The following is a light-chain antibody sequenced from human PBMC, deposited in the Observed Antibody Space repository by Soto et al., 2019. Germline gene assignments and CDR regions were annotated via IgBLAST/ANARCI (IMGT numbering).Light chain of an antibody. J-gene: IGKJ1*01. CDR1: QSVSSSY. Sequence: EIVLTQSPGTLSLSPGERATLSCRASQSVSSSYLAWYQQKPGQAPRLLIYGASMRATGTPARFSGSGSGTEFTLTISSLQSEDFAVYYCQQYNNRAWTFGQGTKVEIK. V-gene: IGKV3-15*01. CDR3: QQYNNRAWT. CDR2: GAS.